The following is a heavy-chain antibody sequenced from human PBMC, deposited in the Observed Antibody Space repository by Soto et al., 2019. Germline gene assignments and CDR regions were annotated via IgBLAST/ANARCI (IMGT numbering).Heavy chain of an antibody. V-gene: IGHV4-30-2*01. Sequence: QLQLQESGSGLVKPSQTLSLTCAVSGGSISSGGYSWSWIRQPPGKGLEWIGYIYHSGRTYYNPSLKSRVTISVDRSKNQFSLKLSLVAAADTAVYYCARLRRPHSFGSGYGWFAPWGQGTQVTVSS. CDR3: ARLRRPHSFGSGYGWFAP. CDR1: GGSISSGGYS. D-gene: IGHD5-12*01. J-gene: IGHJ5*02. CDR2: IYHSGRT.